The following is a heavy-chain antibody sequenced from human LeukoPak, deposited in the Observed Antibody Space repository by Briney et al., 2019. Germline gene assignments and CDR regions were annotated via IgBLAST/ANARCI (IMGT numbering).Heavy chain of an antibody. D-gene: IGHD3-10*01. CDR1: GGSISSSNW. Sequence: SETLSLTCAVSGGSISSSNWWSWVRQPPGKGLEWIGEIYHSGSTNYNPSLKSRVTISVDKSKNQFSLKLSSVTAADTAVYYCARVDYGSGSYRFDPWGQGTLVTVSS. CDR3: ARVDYGSGSYRFDP. CDR2: IYHSGST. J-gene: IGHJ5*02. V-gene: IGHV4-4*02.